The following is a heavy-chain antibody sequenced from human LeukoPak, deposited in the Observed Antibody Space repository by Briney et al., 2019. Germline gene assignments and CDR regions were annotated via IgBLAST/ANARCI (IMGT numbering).Heavy chain of an antibody. CDR3: TRNSGWYGTS. CDR2: IEYSGGSA. D-gene: IGHD6-19*01. J-gene: IGHJ4*02. Sequence: PGGSLRLSCIVSGFTLSSYEMSWIRQAPGKGLEWVASIEYSGGSAYYADSVKGRFSISREDSKNTLYLQLNSLRAEDTALYYCTRNSGWYGTSWGQGTLVTVSS. CDR1: GFTLSSYE. V-gene: IGHV3-23*01.